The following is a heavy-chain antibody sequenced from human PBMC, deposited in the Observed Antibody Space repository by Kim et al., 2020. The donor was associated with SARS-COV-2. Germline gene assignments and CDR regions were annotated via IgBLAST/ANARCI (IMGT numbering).Heavy chain of an antibody. CDR1: GDTFSSYA. CDR3: ASWEGTGGDRTHEDGFDI. J-gene: IGHJ3*02. Sequence: SVKVSCKASGDTFSSYAISWVRQAPGQGLEWMGGIIPIIGTANYAQKFQGRVTITADESTSTAYMELSSLRSEDTAVYYCASWEGTGGDRTHEDGFDIWGQGTMVTVSS. CDR2: IIPIIGTA. V-gene: IGHV1-69*13. D-gene: IGHD2-8*02.